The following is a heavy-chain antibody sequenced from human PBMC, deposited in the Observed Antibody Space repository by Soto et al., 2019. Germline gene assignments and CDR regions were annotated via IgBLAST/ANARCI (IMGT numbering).Heavy chain of an antibody. Sequence: ASVKVSCKASGYSFRSYGINWVRQAPGQGLEWIGWVSGYNYNTNYAQKLQGRVTMTTDTSTSTAYMELRSLRSDDTAVYYCARDSSGYSYGIDDYWGQGTLVTVSS. J-gene: IGHJ4*02. CDR1: GYSFRSYG. V-gene: IGHV1-18*01. D-gene: IGHD5-18*01. CDR2: VSGYNYNT. CDR3: ARDSSGYSYGIDDY.